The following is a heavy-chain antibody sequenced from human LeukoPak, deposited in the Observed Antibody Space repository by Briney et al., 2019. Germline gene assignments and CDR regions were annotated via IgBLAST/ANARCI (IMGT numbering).Heavy chain of an antibody. V-gene: IGHV3-53*01. Sequence: GGSLRLSCAAPGFTVSSNYMSWVRQAPGKGLEWVSVIYSGGSTYYADSVKGRFTISRDNSKNTLYLQMNSLRAEDTAVYYCARASDYAMAFDIWGQGTMVTVSS. CDR1: GFTVSSNY. J-gene: IGHJ3*02. CDR3: ARASDYAMAFDI. CDR2: IYSGGST. D-gene: IGHD4-17*01.